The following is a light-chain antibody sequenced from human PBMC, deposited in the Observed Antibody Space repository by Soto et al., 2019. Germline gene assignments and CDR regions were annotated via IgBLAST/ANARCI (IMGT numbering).Light chain of an antibody. CDR1: QSVSSN. CDR2: AAS. Sequence: EILMTQSPATLSVSPGERATLSCRASQSVSSNLAWYQQKPGQAPRLLIYAASTRATGIPVRFSGSGSGTEFTLTFSSLHSEDFAVYSCQQYNDWPWTFGQGTKV. CDR3: QQYNDWPWT. J-gene: IGKJ1*01. V-gene: IGKV3-15*01.